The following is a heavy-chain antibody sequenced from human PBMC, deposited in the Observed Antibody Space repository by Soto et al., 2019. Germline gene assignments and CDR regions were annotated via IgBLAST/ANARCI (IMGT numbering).Heavy chain of an antibody. CDR2: IYSGGST. V-gene: IGHV3-66*01. D-gene: IGHD6-6*01. Sequence: GGSLRLSCAASGFTVSSNYMSWVRQAPGKGLEWVSVIYSGGSTYYADSVKGRFTISRDNSKNTLYLQMNSLRAEDTAVYYCARVAYSSSWSASSSSGMDVRAQGTTVPVSS. J-gene: IGHJ6*02. CDR3: ARVAYSSSWSASSSSGMDV. CDR1: GFTVSSNY.